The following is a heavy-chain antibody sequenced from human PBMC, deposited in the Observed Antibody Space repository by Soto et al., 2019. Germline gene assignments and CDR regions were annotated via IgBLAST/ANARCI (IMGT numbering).Heavy chain of an antibody. CDR1: GYTFSNYG. Sequence: ASVKVSCKASGYTFSNYGISWLRQAPGQGLEWMGRISTYSGNSNYAQKLQGRVTMTTDTSTSTAYMELRSLRFDDTAMYYCARDRGSGYGDYNWFDPWGQGPLVTVSS. V-gene: IGHV1-18*01. J-gene: IGHJ5*02. CDR2: ISTYSGNS. D-gene: IGHD4-17*01. CDR3: ARDRGSGYGDYNWFDP.